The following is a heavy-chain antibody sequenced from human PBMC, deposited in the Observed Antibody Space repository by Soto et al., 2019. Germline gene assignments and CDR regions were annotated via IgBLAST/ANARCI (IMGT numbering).Heavy chain of an antibody. V-gene: IGHV4-34*01. CDR3: ARDQLGDYYDSSGYYD. J-gene: IGHJ4*02. D-gene: IGHD3-22*01. CDR1: GGSFSGYY. Sequence: SETLSLTCAVYGGSFSGYYWSWIRQPPGKGLEWIGEINHSGSTNYNPSLKSRVTISVDTSKNQFSLKLSSVTAADTAVYYCARDQLGDYYDSSGYYDWGQGTLVTVSS. CDR2: INHSGST.